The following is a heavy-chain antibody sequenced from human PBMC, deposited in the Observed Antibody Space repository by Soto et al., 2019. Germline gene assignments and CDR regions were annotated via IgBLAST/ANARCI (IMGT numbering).Heavy chain of an antibody. CDR2: IYYSGST. CDR3: ARDRGAATRYYYYYYGMDV. Sequence: RSLTCTVSGGSISSYYWSWIRQPPGKGLEWIGYIYYSGSTNYNPSLKSRVTISVDTSKNQFSLKLSSVTAADTAVYYCARDRGAATRYYYYYYGMDVWGQGTTVTVSS. V-gene: IGHV4-59*01. J-gene: IGHJ6*02. D-gene: IGHD1-26*01. CDR1: GGSISSYY.